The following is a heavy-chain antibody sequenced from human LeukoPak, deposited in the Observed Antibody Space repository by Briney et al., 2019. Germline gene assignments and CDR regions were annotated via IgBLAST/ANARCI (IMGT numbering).Heavy chain of an antibody. CDR1: GGTFSSNA. D-gene: IGHD2-15*01. Sequence: SVKVSCKASGGTFSSNAISWVRQAPGRGLEWMGGIIPIFGTANYAQKFQGRVTITTDESTSTAYMELSSLRSEDTAVYYCASIIGYCSGGSCRTYYWGQGTLVTVSS. CDR3: ASIIGYCSGGSCRTYY. V-gene: IGHV1-69*05. J-gene: IGHJ4*02. CDR2: IIPIFGTA.